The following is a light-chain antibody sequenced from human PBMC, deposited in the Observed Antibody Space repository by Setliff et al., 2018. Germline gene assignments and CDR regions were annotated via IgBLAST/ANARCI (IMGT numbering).Light chain of an antibody. CDR1: RSNIGSNA. CDR3: ATWDDSLNGPV. Sequence: QSVLTQPPSASGTPGQRVTISCSGSRSNIGSNAVNWYQLLPGTAPKFLMYSNNQRASGVPARFSGSKSGTSASLAISGLQSEDEADYYCATWDDSLNGPVFGGGTK. V-gene: IGLV1-44*01. CDR2: SNN. J-gene: IGLJ2*01.